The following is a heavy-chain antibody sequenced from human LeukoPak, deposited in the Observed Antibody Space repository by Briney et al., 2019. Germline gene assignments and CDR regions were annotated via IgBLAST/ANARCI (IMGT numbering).Heavy chain of an antibody. CDR1: GFTFSSYN. CDR3: ASGDVAVAGTGFDY. J-gene: IGHJ4*02. D-gene: IGHD6-19*01. Sequence: GGSLRLSCAASGFTFSSYNMNWVRQAPGKGLEWVSSISSSSTYIYYAASVKGRFTISRDNAKNSLYLQMNSLRAEDTAVYYCASGDVAVAGTGFDYWGQGTLVTASS. V-gene: IGHV3-21*01. CDR2: ISSSSTYI.